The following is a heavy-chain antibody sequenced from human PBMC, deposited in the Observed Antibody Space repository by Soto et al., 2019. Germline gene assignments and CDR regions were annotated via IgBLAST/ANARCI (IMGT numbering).Heavy chain of an antibody. Sequence: EVQLVESGGGLVQPGGSLRLSCAASGFTFSSYWMHWVRQAPGKGLVWVSRINSDGSSTSYADSVKGRFTISRDNAKNTLYLQMNSLRAEDTAVYYCARGGSGWFPWGAFDIWGQGTMVTVSS. CDR2: INSDGSST. D-gene: IGHD6-19*01. CDR1: GFTFSSYW. CDR3: ARGGSGWFPWGAFDI. V-gene: IGHV3-74*01. J-gene: IGHJ3*02.